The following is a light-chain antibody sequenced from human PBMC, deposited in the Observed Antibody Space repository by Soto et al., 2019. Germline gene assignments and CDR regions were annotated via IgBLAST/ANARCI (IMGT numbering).Light chain of an antibody. CDR2: GAS. CDR3: QQYNNWPPIT. Sequence: EIVVTQSPATLSVSPGERVTLSCRASQSVSSSLAWYQQRPGQAPRLLISGASTGATGIPARFSGSGSGTDFTLTISSLEPEDFAVYYCQQYNNWPPITFGQGTRLEIK. J-gene: IGKJ5*01. V-gene: IGKV3-15*01. CDR1: QSVSSS.